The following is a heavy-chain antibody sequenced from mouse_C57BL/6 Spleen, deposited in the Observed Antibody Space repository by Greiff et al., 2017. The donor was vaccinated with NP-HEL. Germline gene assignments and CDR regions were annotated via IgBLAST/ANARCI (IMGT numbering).Heavy chain of an antibody. J-gene: IGHJ1*03. CDR3: ARGATGTDWYFDV. V-gene: IGHV1-26*01. CDR1: GYTFTDYY. CDR2: INPNNGGT. D-gene: IGHD1-1*01. Sequence: VQLQQSGPELVKPGASVKISCKASGYTFTDYYMNWVKQSHGKSLEWIGDINPNNGGTSYNQKFKGKATLTVDKSSSTAYMELRSLTSEDSAVYYCARGATGTDWYFDVWGTGTTVTVSS.